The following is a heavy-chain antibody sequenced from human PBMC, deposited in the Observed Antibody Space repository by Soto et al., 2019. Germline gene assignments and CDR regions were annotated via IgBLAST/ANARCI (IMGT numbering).Heavy chain of an antibody. Sequence: PGGSLRLSCAASGFTFSSYWMSWVRQAPEKGLEWVSAISGGGGSTYYVDSVKGRFTISRDNSKNTLYLQMNSLRAEDTAVYYCAKRDSSWYAPIHFDYWGQGTLVTVSS. J-gene: IGHJ4*02. V-gene: IGHV3-23*01. CDR3: AKRDSSWYAPIHFDY. CDR1: GFTFSSYW. D-gene: IGHD6-13*01. CDR2: ISGGGGST.